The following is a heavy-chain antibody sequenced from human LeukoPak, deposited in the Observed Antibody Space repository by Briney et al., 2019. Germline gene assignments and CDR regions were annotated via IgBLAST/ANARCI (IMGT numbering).Heavy chain of an antibody. CDR3: VRHDGRGGATMGSLDS. V-gene: IGHV4-39*01. CDR2: IYFGRTT. J-gene: IGHJ4*02. Sequence: PSETLSLTCTVSGDSITSSSHHWGWIRQSPGKGLEWIGSIYFGRTTYYNPSLSSRVALSVVTSKNQFSLQLTSVTAADTAVNYCVRHDGRGGATMGSLDSWGQGSLVTVSS. D-gene: IGHD5-12*01. CDR1: GDSITSSSHH.